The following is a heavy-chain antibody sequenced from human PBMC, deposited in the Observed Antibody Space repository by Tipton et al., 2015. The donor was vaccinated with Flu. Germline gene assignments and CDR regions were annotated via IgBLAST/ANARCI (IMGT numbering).Heavy chain of an antibody. V-gene: IGHV4-39*01. Sequence: TLSLTCTVSSGSIRSTNYFCAWIRQPPGKRLELIGSIYPSGATYYNPSLKSRVTLSVGTSKSQFSLMLRSVTAADTAVYYCARLSYYDVDLKNFYFDHWGQGALVTVSS. CDR1: SGSIRSTNYF. CDR2: IYPSGAT. D-gene: IGHD3-10*02. J-gene: IGHJ4*02. CDR3: ARLSYYDVDLKNFYFDH.